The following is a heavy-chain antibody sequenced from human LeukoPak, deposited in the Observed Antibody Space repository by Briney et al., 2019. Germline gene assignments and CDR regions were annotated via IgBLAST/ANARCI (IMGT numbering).Heavy chain of an antibody. CDR3: SRAVAGSVGCFAP. D-gene: IGHD6-19*01. J-gene: IGHJ5*02. V-gene: IGHV4-39*07. CDR1: GGSISSSSYY. Sequence: SETLSLTCTVSGGSISSSSYYWAWIRQPPGKGLEWIGSIHYSGSTYYNPSLQSRVTISIDTSKNQFSLKLSSVTAADTAVDFCSRAVAGSVGCFAPWGQGTLVPVSS. CDR2: IHYSGST.